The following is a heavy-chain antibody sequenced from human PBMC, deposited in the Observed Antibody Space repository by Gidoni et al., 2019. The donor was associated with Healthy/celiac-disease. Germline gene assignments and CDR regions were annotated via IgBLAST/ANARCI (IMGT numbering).Heavy chain of an antibody. D-gene: IGHD6-19*01. J-gene: IGHJ4*02. CDR2: IYYRGST. CDR1: GGSISSSSYY. CDR3: ARRGRIAVNFDY. V-gene: IGHV4-39*01. Sequence: PSETLSLTCTVSGGSISSSSYYWGWIRQPPGQGLEWIGSIYYRGSTYSTPSLKSRVTISVDTSKTQFSLKLSSVTAADTAVYYCARRGRIAVNFDYWGQGTLVTVSS.